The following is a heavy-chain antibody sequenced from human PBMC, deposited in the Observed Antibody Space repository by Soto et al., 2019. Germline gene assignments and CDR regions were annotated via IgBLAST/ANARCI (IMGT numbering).Heavy chain of an antibody. CDR1: GGAFSGYY. J-gene: IGHJ4*02. CDR2: INHSGGT. Sequence: AETLSLTCAVYGGAFSGYYCIFIRHPPLKGLEWIVEINHSGGTNYNPSLKSRVTISVDTSKNQFSLKLSSVTAADTAVFYCARLRWEQPWVFDYWGQGTLVTVSS. V-gene: IGHV4-34*01. D-gene: IGHD1-26*01. CDR3: ARLRWEQPWVFDY.